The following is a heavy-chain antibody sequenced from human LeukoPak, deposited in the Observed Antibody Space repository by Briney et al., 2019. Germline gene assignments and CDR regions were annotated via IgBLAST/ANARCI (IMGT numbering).Heavy chain of an antibody. CDR2: ISHSVNT. V-gene: IGHV4-59*02. D-gene: IGHD7-27*01. CDR3: ASRKLGNDY. CDR1: GGAVKSYY. J-gene: IGHJ4*02. Sequence: SETLSLTCTVSGGAVKSYYWSWIRQTPGKGLEWIGYISHSVNTDYAPSLKSRVTMSLDTSKNQFALKLSSVTAADTAVYYCASRKLGNDYWGQGTLVTVSS.